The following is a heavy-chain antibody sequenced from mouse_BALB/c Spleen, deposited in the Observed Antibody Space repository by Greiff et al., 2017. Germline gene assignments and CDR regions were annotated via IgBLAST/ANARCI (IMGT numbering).Heavy chain of an antibody. D-gene: IGHD1-1*01. CDR3: ARGGYYGSSVYFDV. CDR1: GYTFTSYW. J-gene: IGHJ1*01. Sequence: QVQLQQPGAELVKPGASVKLSCKASGYTFTSYWMNWVKQRPGQGLEWIGEIDPSDSYTNYNQKFKGKATLTVDKSSSTAYMQLSSLTSEDSAVYYCARGGYYGSSVYFDVWGAGTTVTVSA. V-gene: IGHV1-69*02. CDR2: IDPSDSYT.